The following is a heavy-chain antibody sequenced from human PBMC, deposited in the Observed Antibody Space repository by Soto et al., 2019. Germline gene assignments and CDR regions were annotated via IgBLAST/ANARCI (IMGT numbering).Heavy chain of an antibody. V-gene: IGHV3-23*01. CDR2: ISGNGGST. CDR1: GFTFSSCA. J-gene: IGHJ4*02. Sequence: GGSLRLSCAASGFTFSSCAMGWVGQAPGKGLEWVSGISGNGGSTYYADSVKGRFTISRDTSKNTLYLQMDSLGAEDTAIYYWGKVVGDGNDYYDVWGQGTLVTVSS. CDR3: GKVVGDGNDYYDV. D-gene: IGHD3-22*01.